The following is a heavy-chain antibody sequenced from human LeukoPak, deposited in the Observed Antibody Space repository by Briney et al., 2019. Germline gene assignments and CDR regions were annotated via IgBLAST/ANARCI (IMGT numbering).Heavy chain of an antibody. J-gene: IGHJ3*02. CDR3: ARDAPADI. CDR2: IYHSGST. V-gene: IGHV4-38-2*02. CDR1: GYSISSGYY. Sequence: SETLSLTCTVSGYSISSGYYWGWIRQPPGKGLEWIGSIYHSGSTYYNPSLKSRVTISVDTSKNQFSLKLSSVTAADTAVYYCARDAPADIWGQGTMVTVSS.